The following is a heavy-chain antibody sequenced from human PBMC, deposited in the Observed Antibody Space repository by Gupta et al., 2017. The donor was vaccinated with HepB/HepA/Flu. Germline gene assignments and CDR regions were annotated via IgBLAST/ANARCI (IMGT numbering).Heavy chain of an antibody. Sequence: ESGGGLVQPGGSLRLSCVASGFTFSGYWMHWVRHAPGKGLVWVSLSSPDGRSTSCADSVKGRCTISRDNAKNTLYLQLNSLRAEDTALYYCARGLAYGMDVWGQGTTVTVSS. D-gene: IGHD3-16*01. CDR1: GFTFSGYW. V-gene: IGHV3-74*01. CDR3: ARGLAYGMDV. CDR2: SSPDGRST. J-gene: IGHJ6*02.